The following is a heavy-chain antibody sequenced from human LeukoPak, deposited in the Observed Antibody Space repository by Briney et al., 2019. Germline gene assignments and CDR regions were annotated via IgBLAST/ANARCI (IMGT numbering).Heavy chain of an antibody. CDR3: VAFCASTSCLGHVFDV. D-gene: IGHD2-21*01. J-gene: IGHJ3*01. CDR1: GGSITSPTYY. V-gene: IGHV4-61*02. CDR2: LFASGNY. Sequence: SETLSLTCSVSGGSITSPTYYWAWIPQSAEKGLQYLGRLFASGNYNYNPSLKGRAAMSVDTSKSQISLKLTSVTGADTAMYYCVAFCASTSCLGHVFDVWGHGTMVTVSS.